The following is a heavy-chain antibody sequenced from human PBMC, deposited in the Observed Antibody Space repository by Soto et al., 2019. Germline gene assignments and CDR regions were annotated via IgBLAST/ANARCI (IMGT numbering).Heavy chain of an antibody. CDR1: GFTFTSYT. V-gene: IGHV3-21*06. D-gene: IGHD6-13*01. CDR3: ARARVYATGPLDF. Sequence: GSLRLSCAASGFTFTSYTMNWVRQAPGKGLEWVSSISSSSDYIYYADSMKGRVTISRDNDKNSLFLDMNSLTGEDTAVYYCARARVYATGPLDFWGQGTLVTVSS. CDR2: ISSSSDYI. J-gene: IGHJ4*02.